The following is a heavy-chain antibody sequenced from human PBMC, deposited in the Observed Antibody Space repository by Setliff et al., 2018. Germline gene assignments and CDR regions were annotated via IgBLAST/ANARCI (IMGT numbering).Heavy chain of an antibody. CDR2: LSDSGRT. CDR1: GASISSYH. CDR3: ARSFSRREKFLLDY. Sequence: LTCTVSGASISSYHWNWLRQPAGKGLEWIGRLSDSGRTTYNPSLKSRVTMSLDTPKNQFSLKLSSVTAADTAVYYCARSFSRREKFLLDYWGQGALVTVSS. J-gene: IGHJ4*02. V-gene: IGHV4-4*07.